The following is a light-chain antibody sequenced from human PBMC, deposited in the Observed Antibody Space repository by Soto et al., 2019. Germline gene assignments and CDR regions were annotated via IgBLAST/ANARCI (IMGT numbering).Light chain of an antibody. J-gene: IGLJ2*01. Sequence: SVLTQPASVSGSPGQSITISCTGTSSDVGSYNLVSWYQQHPGKAPKLMIYEDIERPSGVSNRFSGSKSGNTASLTISGLQTEDEADYYCCSYAGGTSVVFGGGTKLTVL. CDR2: EDI. CDR1: SSDVGSYNL. CDR3: CSYAGGTSVV. V-gene: IGLV2-23*01.